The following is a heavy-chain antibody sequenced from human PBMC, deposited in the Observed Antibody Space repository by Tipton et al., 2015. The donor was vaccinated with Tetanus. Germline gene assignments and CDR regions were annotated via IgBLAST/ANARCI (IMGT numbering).Heavy chain of an antibody. CDR2: ISNTGST. CDR3: ARFVRMGDFSFFDS. Sequence: LRLSCTVSGGSISSYYWSWIRQPPGKGLEWIGYISNTGSTSYNPSLQSRVSMSVDTSKNQFSLRLSSVTAADTAVYYCARFVRMGDFSFFDSWGLGTLVTVSS. V-gene: IGHV4-59*01. D-gene: IGHD3-16*01. J-gene: IGHJ4*02. CDR1: GGSISSYY.